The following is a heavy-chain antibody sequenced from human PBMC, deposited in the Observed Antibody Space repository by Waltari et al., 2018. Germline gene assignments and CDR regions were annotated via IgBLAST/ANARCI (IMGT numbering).Heavy chain of an antibody. D-gene: IGHD4-17*01. V-gene: IGHV4-38-2*01. CDR2: IYHSGST. Sequence: QVQLQESGPGLVKPSETLSLTCAVSGYSISSGYYWGWLRQPPGKGLEWIGSIYHSGSTYYNPSLKSRVTISVDTSKNQFSLKLSSVTAADTAVYYCARSLTTVVNAFDIWGQGTMVTVSS. CDR3: ARSLTTVVNAFDI. J-gene: IGHJ3*02. CDR1: GYSISSGYY.